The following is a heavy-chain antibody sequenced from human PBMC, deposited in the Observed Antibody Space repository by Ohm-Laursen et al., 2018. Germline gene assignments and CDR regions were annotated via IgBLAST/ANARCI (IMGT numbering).Heavy chain of an antibody. CDR1: GGSISSYY. V-gene: IGHV4-4*07. CDR3: ARVIFGRGLGY. CDR2: MYTTGST. D-gene: IGHD2-21*01. Sequence: SDTLSLTCTVSGGSISSYYWSWIRQPAGKGLEWIGRMYTTGSTNYNPSLKSRVTMSVDTSKNQFYLKLSSVTAADTAVYYCARVIFGRGLGYWGQGTLVTVSS. J-gene: IGHJ4*02.